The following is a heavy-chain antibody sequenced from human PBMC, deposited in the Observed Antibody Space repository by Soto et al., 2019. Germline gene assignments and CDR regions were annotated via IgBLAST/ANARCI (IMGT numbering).Heavy chain of an antibody. Sequence: EVQLVESGGGLVKPGGSLRLSCAASGFTFSNSIINWVRQAPGQGLEWVSSISGSSDFLYYADSVKGRFTISRDTATNSLYLQMNSLRAEDTAVYDCASSTWYAFDILGQGTMVTVSS. J-gene: IGHJ3*02. V-gene: IGHV3-21*01. CDR2: ISGSSDFL. CDR1: GFTFSNSI. D-gene: IGHD6-13*01. CDR3: ASSTWYAFDI.